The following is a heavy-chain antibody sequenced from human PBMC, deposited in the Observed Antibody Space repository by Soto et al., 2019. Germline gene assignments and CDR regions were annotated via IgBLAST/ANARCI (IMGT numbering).Heavy chain of an antibody. Sequence: PGGSLRLSCTASGFTFGDYAMSWFRQAPGKGLEWVGFIRSKAYGGTTEYAASVKGRFTISRDDSKSIACLQMNSLKTEETAVYYCTRAVGKLRYCDWSPGGWFDPWGQGTLVTVSS. CDR3: TRAVGKLRYCDWSPGGWFDP. CDR2: IRSKAYGGTT. CDR1: GFTFGDYA. J-gene: IGHJ5*02. D-gene: IGHD3-9*01. V-gene: IGHV3-49*03.